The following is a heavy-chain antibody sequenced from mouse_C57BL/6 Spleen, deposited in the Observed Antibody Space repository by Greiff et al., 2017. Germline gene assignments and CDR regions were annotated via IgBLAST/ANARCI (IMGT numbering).Heavy chain of an antibody. D-gene: IGHD3-2*02. V-gene: IGHV1-52*01. Sequence: QVQLQQPGAELVRPGSSVKLSCKASGYTFTSYWMHWVKQRPIQGLEWIGNIDPSDSETHYTQKFKDKATLTVDKSSSTAYMQLSSLTSEDSAVYCWATAQSDFGCWGQGTTLTVSS. J-gene: IGHJ2*01. CDR1: GYTFTSYW. CDR2: IDPSDSET. CDR3: ATAQSDFGC.